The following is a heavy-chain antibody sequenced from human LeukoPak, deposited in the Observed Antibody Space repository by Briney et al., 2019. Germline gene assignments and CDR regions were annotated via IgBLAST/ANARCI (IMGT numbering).Heavy chain of an antibody. Sequence: GASVKVSCKASGGTFSSYAISWVRQAPGQGLEWMGRIIPILGIANYAQKFQGRVTITADKSTSTAYMELSSLRSEDTAVYYCARDGYYGDNWFDPWGQGTLVTVSS. J-gene: IGHJ5*02. CDR3: ARDGYYGDNWFDP. D-gene: IGHD4-17*01. CDR2: IIPILGIA. CDR1: GGTFSSYA. V-gene: IGHV1-69*04.